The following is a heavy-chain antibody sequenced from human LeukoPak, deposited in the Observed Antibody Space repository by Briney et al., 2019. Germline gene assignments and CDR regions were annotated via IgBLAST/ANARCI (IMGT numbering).Heavy chain of an antibody. CDR1: RFTFSSSG. J-gene: IGHJ4*02. V-gene: IGHV3-23*01. D-gene: IGHD1-26*01. CDR3: AKPEAKWELLVDY. Sequence: GGSLRLSCVASRFTFSSSGMSWVRQPPGKGLEWVSAISGSGGSTYYADSVKGRFTISRDNSKNTLYLQMNSLRAEDTAVYYCAKPEAKWELLVDYWGQGTLVTVSS. CDR2: ISGSGGST.